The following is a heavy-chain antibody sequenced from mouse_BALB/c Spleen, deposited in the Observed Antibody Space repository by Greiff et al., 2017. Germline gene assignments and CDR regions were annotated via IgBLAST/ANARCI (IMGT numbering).Heavy chain of an antibody. V-gene: IGHV14-4*02. D-gene: IGHD2-4*01. CDR3: TRSYNDYDALAY. CDR1: GFHINDYY. Sequence: VQLKQSGAALVRSGASVTLSCTASGFHINDYYMHWVKQRPEQGLDWIGWIDPGNGDTESAPKFQGKATMTADTSSNTAYLQLSSPTSEDSAVYYCTRSYNDYDALAYGGQGTRVTVAA. CDR2: IDPGNGDT. J-gene: IGHJ3*01.